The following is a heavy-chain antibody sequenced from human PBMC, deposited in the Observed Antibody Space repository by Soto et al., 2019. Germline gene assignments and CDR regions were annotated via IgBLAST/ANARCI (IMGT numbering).Heavy chain of an antibody. CDR3: ARGSFSSTSSWFDP. D-gene: IGHD6-6*01. CDR1: GGSITSGAYY. V-gene: IGHV4-31*03. CDR2: IYFSGST. Sequence: PSETLSLTCTVSGGSITSGAYYWTWIRQPPGKGLEWIGYIYFSGSTYYNPSFQSRLTISVDTSKNQFSLKLNSVTAADTAVYYCARGSFSSTSSWFDPWGQGTLVTVS. J-gene: IGHJ5*02.